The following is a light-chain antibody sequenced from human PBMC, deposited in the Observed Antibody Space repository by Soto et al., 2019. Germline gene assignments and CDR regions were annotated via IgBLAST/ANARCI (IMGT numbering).Light chain of an antibody. Sequence: QAVVTQEPSLTVSPGGTVTLTCGSSTGAVTSGHFPYWFQQKPGQAPRTLIYDTNTKHSWTPARFSGSLLGGEAALTLSGAQPEDEAEYYCLLSYGGARVVFGGGTQLTVL. CDR3: LLSYGGARVV. CDR1: TGAVTSGHF. V-gene: IGLV7-46*01. CDR2: DTN. J-gene: IGLJ3*02.